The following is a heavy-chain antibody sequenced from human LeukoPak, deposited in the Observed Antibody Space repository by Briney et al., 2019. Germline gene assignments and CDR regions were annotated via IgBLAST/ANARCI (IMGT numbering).Heavy chain of an antibody. CDR1: GFTFSNAW. CDR3: TTDLTVVVPAAMGGGSWFDP. CDR2: IKSKTDGGTT. J-gene: IGHJ5*02. Sequence: GGSLRLSCAASGFTFSNAWMSWVRQAPGKGLEWVGRIKSKTDGGTTDYAAPVKGRFTISRDDSKNTLYLQMNSLKTEDTAVYYCTTDLTVVVPAAMGGGSWFDPWGQGTLVTVSS. V-gene: IGHV3-15*01. D-gene: IGHD2-2*01.